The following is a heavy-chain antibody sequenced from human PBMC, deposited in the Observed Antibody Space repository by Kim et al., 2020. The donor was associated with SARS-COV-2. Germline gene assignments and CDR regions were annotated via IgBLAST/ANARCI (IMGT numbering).Heavy chain of an antibody. CDR2: ISSSGSTI. Sequence: GGSLRLSCAASGFTFSSYEMNWVRQAPGKGLEWVSYISSSGSTIYYADSVKGRFTISRDNAKNSLYLQMNSLRAEDTAVYYCARVVYDSSGYYYNAFDIWGQGTMVTVSS. CDR1: GFTFSSYE. D-gene: IGHD3-22*01. J-gene: IGHJ3*02. V-gene: IGHV3-48*03. CDR3: ARVVYDSSGYYYNAFDI.